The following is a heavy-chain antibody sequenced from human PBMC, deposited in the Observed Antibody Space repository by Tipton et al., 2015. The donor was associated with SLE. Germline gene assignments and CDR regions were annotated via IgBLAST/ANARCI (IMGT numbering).Heavy chain of an antibody. Sequence: TLSLTCTVSGGSISTYYWSWIRQPPGKGLEWIGRIYTSGSTNYNPSLKSRVTMSVDTSKNQFSLKLSSVTAADTAVYYCARSAIFGVIMGGYFDYWGQGTLVTVSS. J-gene: IGHJ4*02. CDR2: IYTSGST. V-gene: IGHV4-4*07. CDR3: ARSAIFGVIMGGYFDY. CDR1: GGSISTYY. D-gene: IGHD3-3*01.